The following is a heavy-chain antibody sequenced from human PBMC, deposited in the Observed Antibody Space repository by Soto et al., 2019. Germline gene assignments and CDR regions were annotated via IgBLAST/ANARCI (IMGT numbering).Heavy chain of an antibody. J-gene: IGHJ4*02. V-gene: IGHV3-23*01. Sequence: EVEVLESGGGLVQPGGSLRLSCAASGFTFSAYVMSWVRQAPGKGLEWVSSITSSGGGTYYADSVKGRFTVSRDNSKNTVYLQMNSLRDEDTAVYYCAKEGGTYLMGYYFDYWGQGTLVTVSS. CDR1: GFTFSAYV. CDR2: ITSSGGGT. D-gene: IGHD1-26*01. CDR3: AKEGGTYLMGYYFDY.